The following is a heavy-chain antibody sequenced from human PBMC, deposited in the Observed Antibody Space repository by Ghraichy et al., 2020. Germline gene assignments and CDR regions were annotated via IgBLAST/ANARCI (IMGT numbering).Heavy chain of an antibody. CDR2: ISGSGGST. D-gene: IGHD6-19*01. Sequence: GGSLRLSCAASGFTFSSYAMSWVRQAPGKGLEWVSAISGSGGSTYYADSVKGRFTISRDNSKNTLYLQMNSLRAEDTAVYYCAKEQHSGWLDAYYFDYWGQGTLVTVSS. V-gene: IGHV3-23*01. CDR3: AKEQHSGWLDAYYFDY. J-gene: IGHJ4*02. CDR1: GFTFSSYA.